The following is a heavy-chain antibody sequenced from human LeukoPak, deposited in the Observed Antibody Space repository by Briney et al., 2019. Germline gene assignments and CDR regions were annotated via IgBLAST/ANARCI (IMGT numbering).Heavy chain of an antibody. D-gene: IGHD6-13*01. Sequence: GGSLRLSCAASGFTFSSYSMIWVRQAPGKGLEWVSSISSSSSYIYYADSVKGRFTISRDNAKNSLYLQMNSLRAEDTAVYYCARDVLAAGSCDYWGQGTLVTVSS. CDR2: ISSSSSYI. V-gene: IGHV3-21*01. CDR1: GFTFSSYS. J-gene: IGHJ4*02. CDR3: ARDVLAAGSCDY.